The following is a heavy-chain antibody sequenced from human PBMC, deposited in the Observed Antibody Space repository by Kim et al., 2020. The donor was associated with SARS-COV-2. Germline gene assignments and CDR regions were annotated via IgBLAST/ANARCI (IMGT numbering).Heavy chain of an antibody. CDR1: GGSISSGGYY. D-gene: IGHD3-22*01. V-gene: IGHV4-31*03. Sequence: SETLSLTCTVSGGSISSGGYYWSWIRQHPGKGLEWIGYIYYSWSTYYNPSLKSRVTISVDTSKNQFSLKLSSVTAADTAVYYCARARAITMIVVVTIGAFDIWGQGTRVTVST. CDR2: IYYSWST. J-gene: IGHJ3*02. CDR3: ARARAITMIVVVTIGAFDI.